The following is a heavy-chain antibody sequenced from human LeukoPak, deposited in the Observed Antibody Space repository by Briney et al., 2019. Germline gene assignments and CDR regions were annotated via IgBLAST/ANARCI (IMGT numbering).Heavy chain of an antibody. V-gene: IGHV3-66*01. CDR3: AKDSGSYIGRIQDLDY. J-gene: IGHJ4*02. D-gene: IGHD1-26*01. CDR2: IYSGGST. CDR1: GFTVSSNY. Sequence: PGGSLRLSCAASGFTVSSNYMSWVRQAPGKGLEWVSVIYSGGSTYYADSVKGRFTISRDNSKNTLYLQMNSLRAEDTAVYYCAKDSGSYIGRIQDLDYWGQGTLVTVSS.